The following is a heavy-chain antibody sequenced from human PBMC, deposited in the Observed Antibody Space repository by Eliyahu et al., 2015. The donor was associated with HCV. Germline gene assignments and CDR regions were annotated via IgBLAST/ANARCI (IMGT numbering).Heavy chain of an antibody. CDR1: XGSXSXSSYY. CDR3: ARLATISWDYYFDY. D-gene: IGHD1-26*01. Sequence: QLQLQESGPGLVKPSETLSLTCTVXXGSXSXSSYYWGWIRQPPGKGLXWXGXIYYSGSTYYNPSLKSRVTISVDTSKNQFSLKLSSVTAADTAVYYCARLATISWDYYFDYWGQGTLVTVSS. V-gene: IGHV4-39*01. J-gene: IGHJ4*02. CDR2: IYYSGST.